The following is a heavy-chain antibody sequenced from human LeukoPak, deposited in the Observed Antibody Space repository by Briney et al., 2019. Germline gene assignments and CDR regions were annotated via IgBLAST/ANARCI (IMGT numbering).Heavy chain of an antibody. Sequence: PGGSLRLSCAASGFTFTNNAMNWVRQAPGKGLVWVSRINSDGSSTSYADSVKGRFTISRDNAKNTLYLQMNSLRAEDTAVYYCASPRGYGDYDLDYWGQGTLVTVSS. D-gene: IGHD4-17*01. J-gene: IGHJ4*02. CDR1: GFTFTNNA. CDR2: INSDGSST. CDR3: ASPRGYGDYDLDY. V-gene: IGHV3-74*01.